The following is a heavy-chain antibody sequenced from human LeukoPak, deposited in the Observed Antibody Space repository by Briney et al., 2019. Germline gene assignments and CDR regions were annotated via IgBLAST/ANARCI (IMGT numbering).Heavy chain of an antibody. CDR1: GGSISSGSYY. J-gene: IGHJ4*02. CDR2: IYTSGST. CDR3: AREPYYYGSGSTGAPYDC. Sequence: SQTLSLTCTVSGGSISSGSYYWSWIRQPAGKGLEWIGRIYTSGSTNYNPSLKSRVTISVDTSKNQFSLKLSSVTAADTAVYYCAREPYYYGSGSTGAPYDCWGQGTLVTVSS. V-gene: IGHV4-61*02. D-gene: IGHD3-10*01.